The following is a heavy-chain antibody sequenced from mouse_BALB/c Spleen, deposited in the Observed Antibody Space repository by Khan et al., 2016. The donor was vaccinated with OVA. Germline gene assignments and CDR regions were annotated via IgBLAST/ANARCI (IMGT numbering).Heavy chain of an antibody. V-gene: IGHV3-2*02. J-gene: IGHJ4*01. D-gene: IGHD2-4*01. Sequence: DVKLQESGPGLVKPSQSLSLTCTVTGYSITSDYAWNWIRQFPGNKLEWMGYISYSGSTSYNPSLKSRISITRDTSKNQFFLQLNSVTTEDTATXYCAREGYDYDYAMDYWGQGTSVTVSS. CDR2: ISYSGST. CDR3: AREGYDYDYAMDY. CDR1: GYSITSDYA.